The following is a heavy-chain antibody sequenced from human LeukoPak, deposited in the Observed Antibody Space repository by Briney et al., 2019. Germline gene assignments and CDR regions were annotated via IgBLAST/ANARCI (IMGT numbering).Heavy chain of an antibody. CDR3: EKYFGSGRYAFDI. J-gene: IGHJ3*02. CDR2: IQHDGGAK. Sequence: GRSLRLSCAASGFDIRGHNMHWVRQAPGKGLEWVSFIQHDGGAKWYVDSVKGRFTVSRDKSKNTLDLQVNSLRIEDTAVYYCEKYFGSGRYAFDIWGQGTIVTVSS. V-gene: IGHV3-30*02. CDR1: GFDIRGHN. D-gene: IGHD3-10*01.